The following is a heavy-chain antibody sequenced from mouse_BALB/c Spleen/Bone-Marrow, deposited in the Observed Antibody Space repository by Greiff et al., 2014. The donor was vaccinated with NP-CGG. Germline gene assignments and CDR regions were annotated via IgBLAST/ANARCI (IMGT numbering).Heavy chain of an antibody. V-gene: IGHV1S22*01. J-gene: IGHJ3*01. CDR3: TRGGVCYDYDGAWFAY. Sequence: LQESGSELVRPGASVKLSCKASGYTFTGYCMHWVKQRPGQGLEWIGNIYPGSGSTNYDEKFKSKATLTVDTSSSTAYMQLNSLTSEDSAVYYCTRGGVCYDYDGAWFAYWGQGTLVTVSA. CDR2: IYPGSGST. D-gene: IGHD2-4*01. CDR1: GYTFTGYC.